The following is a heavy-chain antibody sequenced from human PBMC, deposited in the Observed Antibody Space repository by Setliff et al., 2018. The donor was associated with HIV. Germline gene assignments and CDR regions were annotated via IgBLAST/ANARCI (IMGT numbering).Heavy chain of an antibody. J-gene: IGHJ4*02. CDR3: ALSIAVAGIAPRN. V-gene: IGHV1-3*04. CDR2: IITGNGDT. CDR1: GYTFTDYV. D-gene: IGHD6-19*01. Sequence: ASVKVSCKASGYTFTDYVIHWVRQAPGQRPEWMAWIITGNGDTHYSQKFRDRVTVTRDTSANTAFMELNTLTSEDTAVYYCALSIAVAGIAPRNWGQGTLVTVS.